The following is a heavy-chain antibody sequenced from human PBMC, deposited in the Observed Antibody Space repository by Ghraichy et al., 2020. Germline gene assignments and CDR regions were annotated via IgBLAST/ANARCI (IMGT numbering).Heavy chain of an antibody. J-gene: IGHJ4*02. V-gene: IGHV4-31*03. CDR1: GGSISSGGYY. Sequence: SETLSLTCTVSGGSISSGGYYWSWIRQHPGKGLEWIGYIYYSGSTYYNPSLKSRVTISVDTSKNQFSLKLSSVTAADTAVYYCARVGDFWSGYYFDYWGQGTLVTVSS. CDR2: IYYSGST. CDR3: ARVGDFWSGYYFDY. D-gene: IGHD3-3*01.